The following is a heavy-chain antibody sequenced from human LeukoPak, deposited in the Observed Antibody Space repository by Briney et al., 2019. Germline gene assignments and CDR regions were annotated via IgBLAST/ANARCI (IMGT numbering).Heavy chain of an antibody. Sequence: KSSETLSLTCAVYGESFSGYYWTWIRQPPGKGLEWIGEINHSGSTNYNPSLKSRVTISPDTSKNQFSLKMRSVTAADTAVYYCARARGTIDYWGQGTLVTVSS. CDR3: ARARGTIDY. CDR2: INHSGST. V-gene: IGHV4-34*01. CDR1: GESFSGYY. J-gene: IGHJ4*02. D-gene: IGHD1-7*01.